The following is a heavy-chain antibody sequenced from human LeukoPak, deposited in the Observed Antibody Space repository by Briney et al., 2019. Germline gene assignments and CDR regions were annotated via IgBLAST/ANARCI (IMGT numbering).Heavy chain of an antibody. CDR3: ARGGTHDSSGYYRSEVKFDY. J-gene: IGHJ4*02. CDR1: GGSISSYY. V-gene: IGHV4-59*12. D-gene: IGHD3-22*01. Sequence: PSETLSLTCTVSGGSISSYYWSWIRQPPGKGLEWIGYIYYSGSTNYNPSLKSRVTISVDTSKNQFSLKLSSVTAADTAVYYCARGGTHDSSGYYRSEVKFDYWGQGTLVTVSS. CDR2: IYYSGST.